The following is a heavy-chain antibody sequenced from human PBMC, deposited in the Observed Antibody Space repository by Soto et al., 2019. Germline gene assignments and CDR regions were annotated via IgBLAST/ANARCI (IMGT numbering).Heavy chain of an antibody. CDR3: ARDLSGSQLLDY. D-gene: IGHD1-26*01. CDR2: ISYDGSNK. V-gene: IGHV3-30-3*01. CDR1: GFTFSSYA. Sequence: GGSLRLSCAASGFTFSSYAMHWVRQAPGKGLEWVAVISYDGSNKYYADSVKGRFTISRDNSKNTLYLQMNSLRAEDTAVYYCARDLSGSQLLDYWGQGTLVTVSS. J-gene: IGHJ4*02.